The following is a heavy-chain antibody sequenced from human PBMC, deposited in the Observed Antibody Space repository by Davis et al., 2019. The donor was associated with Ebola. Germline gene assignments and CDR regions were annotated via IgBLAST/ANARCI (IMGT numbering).Heavy chain of an antibody. J-gene: IGHJ6*03. D-gene: IGHD3-3*02. Sequence: GESLKISCKGSGYSFTSYWIGWVRQMPGKGLEWMGIIYPGDSDTRYSPSFQGQVTISADKSISTAYLQWSSLKASDTAMYYCARTRQLPRIFYYYYMDVWGKGTTVTVSS. CDR3: ARTRQLPRIFYYYYMDV. CDR1: GYSFTSYW. V-gene: IGHV5-51*01. CDR2: IYPGDSDT.